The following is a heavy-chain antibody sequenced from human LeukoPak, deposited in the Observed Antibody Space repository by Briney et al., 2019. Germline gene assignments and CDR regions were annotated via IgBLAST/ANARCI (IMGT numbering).Heavy chain of an antibody. CDR2: IYYSGST. V-gene: IGHV4-31*03. J-gene: IGHJ5*02. CDR1: GGXISSGGYY. Sequence: SQTLSLTCTVSGGXISSGGYYWSWIRQHPGKGLEWSGNIYYSGSTYYNPSLKSRVTISVDTSKNQFSLKLSSVTAADTAVYYCARSATIFGVAIGNWFDPWGQGTLVTVSS. CDR3: ARSATIFGVAIGNWFDP. D-gene: IGHD3-3*01.